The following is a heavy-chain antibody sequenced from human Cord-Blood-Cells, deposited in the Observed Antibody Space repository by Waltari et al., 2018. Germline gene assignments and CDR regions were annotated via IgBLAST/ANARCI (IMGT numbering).Heavy chain of an antibody. D-gene: IGHD6-19*01. Sequence: QVQLQESGPGLVKPSETLSLPCTVSGGSISSYYWSWIRQPPGKGLEWLGYFYYSGSTNYYPSLKSRVTISVDTSKSQFSLKLSSVTAADTAVYYCARLGEYSSGWYVVYWGQGTLVTVSS. CDR3: ARLGEYSSGWYVVY. CDR2: FYYSGST. CDR1: GGSISSYY. V-gene: IGHV4-59*08. J-gene: IGHJ4*02.